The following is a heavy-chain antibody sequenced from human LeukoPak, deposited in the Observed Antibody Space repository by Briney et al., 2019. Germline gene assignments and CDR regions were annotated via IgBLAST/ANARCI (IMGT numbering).Heavy chain of an antibody. Sequence: QPGGSLSLSCAASGFTFSTSAMGWVRQAPGKGLEWVSSIKGGGGDPFYADSVKGRFTISRDNSKNTLFLQLNSLRAEDTAVYYCAKGGHDYNPFYWWGQGTLVTVSS. CDR3: AKGGHDYNPFYW. CDR1: GFTFSTSA. CDR2: IKGGGGDP. V-gene: IGHV3-23*01. D-gene: IGHD4-11*01. J-gene: IGHJ4*02.